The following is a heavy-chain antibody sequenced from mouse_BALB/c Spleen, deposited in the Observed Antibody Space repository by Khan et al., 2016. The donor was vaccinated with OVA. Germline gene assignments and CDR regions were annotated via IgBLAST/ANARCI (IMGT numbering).Heavy chain of an antibody. CDR3: ASAYYNGSAMDY. Sequence: VQLQESGPGLVAPSQTLSITCTVSGFSLTGYSVNWVRQPPGKGLEWLGMLWGDGSTDYNSGLKSRLSISKDNSKSQVFLKMNSLQTDDTARYYGASAYYNGSAMDYWGQGTSVTVSS. D-gene: IGHD1-1*01. J-gene: IGHJ4*01. V-gene: IGHV2-6-7*01. CDR2: LWGDGST. CDR1: GFSLTGYS.